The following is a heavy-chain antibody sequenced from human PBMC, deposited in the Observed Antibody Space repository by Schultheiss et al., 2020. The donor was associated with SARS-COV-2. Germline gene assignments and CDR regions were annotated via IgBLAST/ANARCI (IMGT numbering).Heavy chain of an antibody. J-gene: IGHJ4*02. CDR1: GYTFTGYY. Sequence: ASVKVSCKASGYTFTGYYMHWVRQAPGQGLEWMGRINPNSGGTNYAQKFQGRVTMTRDTSISTAYMELSRLRSDDTAVYYCAKANSGSYPSRNDCWGQGTLVTVSS. D-gene: IGHD1-26*01. V-gene: IGHV1-2*06. CDR2: INPNSGGT. CDR3: AKANSGSYPSRNDC.